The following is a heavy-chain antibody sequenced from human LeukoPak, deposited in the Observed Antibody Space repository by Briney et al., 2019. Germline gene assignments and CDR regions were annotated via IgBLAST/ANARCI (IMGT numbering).Heavy chain of an antibody. J-gene: IGHJ4*02. CDR2: INPGTGVT. D-gene: IGHD4-17*01. V-gene: IGHV1-2*02. Sequence: ASVTVSCKASGYAFTDYYIQWVRQAPGQGLEWMAWINPGTGVTKYAQRFQGRVTVTRDTSINTAYMELSGLRSDDTAVYYCARDESGFYGDSYDDWGQGTRVTVSP. CDR1: GYAFTDYY. CDR3: ARDESGFYGDSYDD.